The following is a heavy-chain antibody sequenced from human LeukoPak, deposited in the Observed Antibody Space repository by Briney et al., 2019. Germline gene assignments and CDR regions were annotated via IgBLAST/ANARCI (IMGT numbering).Heavy chain of an antibody. CDR3: ARAGHCSSTSCYAGGYFDY. J-gene: IGHJ4*02. CDR2: IYHTGTT. Sequence: PSGTLSLTCAVSGGSISSGNWWSWVRQPPEKGLAWIGEIYHTGTTHYNPSLKSRVTITVDKSNNQLSLRLSSVTAADTAVYYCARAGHCSSTSCYAGGYFDYWGQGTLVTVSS. D-gene: IGHD2-2*01. CDR1: GGSISSGNW. V-gene: IGHV4-4*02.